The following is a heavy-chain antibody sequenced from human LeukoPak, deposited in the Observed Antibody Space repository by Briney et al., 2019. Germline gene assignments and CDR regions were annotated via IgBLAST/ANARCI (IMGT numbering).Heavy chain of an antibody. Sequence: PSQTLSLTCTVSGGSISSGSYYWSWIRQPAGKGLEWIGRIYTSGSTNYNPSLKSRVTISVDTSKNQFSLKLNSVTASDTAMYYCARSVVGYDNFDYWGQGTLVTVSS. CDR2: IYTSGST. J-gene: IGHJ4*02. CDR1: GGSISSGSYY. CDR3: ARSVVGYDNFDY. D-gene: IGHD5-18*01. V-gene: IGHV4-61*02.